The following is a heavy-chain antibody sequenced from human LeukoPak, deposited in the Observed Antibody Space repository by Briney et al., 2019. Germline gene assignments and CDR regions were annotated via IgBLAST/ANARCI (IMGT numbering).Heavy chain of an antibody. CDR3: AKDLGVVVGFDY. J-gene: IGHJ4*02. V-gene: IGHV3-23*01. CDR1: GFTFSSYG. Sequence: GGSLRLSCAASGFTFSSYGMSWVRQAPGKGLEWVSAISGSGGSTYYADSVKGRFTISRDNSKNTLYLQMNSLRAEDTAVYYCAKDLGVVVGFDYWGQGTLVTVSS. CDR2: ISGSGGST. D-gene: IGHD2-15*01.